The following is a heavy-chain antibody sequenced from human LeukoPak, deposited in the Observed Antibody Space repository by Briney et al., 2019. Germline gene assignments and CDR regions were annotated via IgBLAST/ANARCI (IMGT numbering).Heavy chain of an antibody. CDR3: ARTASSGYYYRGAFDI. D-gene: IGHD3-22*01. CDR1: GFTFSNSA. CDR2: ITSSSNTI. J-gene: IGHJ3*02. Sequence: AGGSLRLSCAASGFTFSNSAMNWVRQAPGKGLEWVSYITSSSNTIYYADPVKGRFTISRDNAKNSLYLQLNSLRVEDTAVYYCARTASSGYYYRGAFDIWGQGTMVTVSS. V-gene: IGHV3-48*04.